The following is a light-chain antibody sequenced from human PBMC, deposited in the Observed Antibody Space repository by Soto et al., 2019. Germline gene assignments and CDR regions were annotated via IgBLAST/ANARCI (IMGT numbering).Light chain of an antibody. V-gene: IGLV2-14*01. CDR3: SSYTSSRTMV. CDR1: SSDVGGYNY. CDR2: DVS. Sequence: QSGLTQPASVSGSPGQSITISCTGTSSDVGGYNYVSWYQQHPGKAPKLMIYDVSNRPSGVSNRFSGSKSGNTASLTISGLQAEDEADYYCSSYTSSRTMVFGGGTKLTVL. J-gene: IGLJ2*01.